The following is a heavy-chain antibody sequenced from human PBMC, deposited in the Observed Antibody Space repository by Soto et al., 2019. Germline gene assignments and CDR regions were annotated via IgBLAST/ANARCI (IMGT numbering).Heavy chain of an antibody. J-gene: IGHJ4*02. V-gene: IGHV3-15*07. Sequence: GGSMRLSCAASVFTFTTAWVNWVRQAPGKGPEWVGRFKTKADGGTTDYAAPAKGRFTISRDDSINRVYLQMNSLKIEDTVVYYCTPRIRTTNDYSGQGTLVTVSS. CDR1: VFTFTTAW. CDR2: FKTKADGGTT. CDR3: TPRIRTTNDY. D-gene: IGHD1-1*01.